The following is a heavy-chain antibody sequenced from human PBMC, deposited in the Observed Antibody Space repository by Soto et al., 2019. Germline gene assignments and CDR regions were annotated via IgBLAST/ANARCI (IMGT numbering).Heavy chain of an antibody. V-gene: IGHV4-59*12. CDR3: ARDNGSGSYRGTYVD. D-gene: IGHD3-10*01. CDR1: GASISSYY. CDR2: VHYGGST. Sequence: SETLSLTCTVSGASISSYYWSWIRQSPQKGLECIGYVHYGGSTNYRPSLKSRVTMSVDRAKNQFSLKLTSVTAADTAVYYCARDNGSGSYRGTYVDWGQGILVTVSS. J-gene: IGHJ4*02.